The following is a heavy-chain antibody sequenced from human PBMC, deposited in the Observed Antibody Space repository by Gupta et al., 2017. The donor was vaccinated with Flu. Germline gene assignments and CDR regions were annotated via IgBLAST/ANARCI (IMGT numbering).Heavy chain of an antibody. D-gene: IGHD3-10*01. J-gene: IGHJ4*02. V-gene: IGHV4-34*01. CDR2: INHSGST. CDR1: GGSFSGYY. CDR3: ASGDYYGSGSYSY. Sequence: QVQLQQWGAGLLKPSETLSLTCAVYGGSFSGYYWSWIRQPPGKGLEWIGEINHSGSTNYNPSLKSRVTISVDTSKNQFSLKLSSVTAADTAVYYCASGDYYGSGSYSYWGQGTLVTVSS.